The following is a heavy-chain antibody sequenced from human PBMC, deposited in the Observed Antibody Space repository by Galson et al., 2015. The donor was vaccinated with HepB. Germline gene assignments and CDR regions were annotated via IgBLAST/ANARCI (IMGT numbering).Heavy chain of an antibody. Sequence: SLRLSCAAPGFTFSSYWMHWVRQAPGKGLVWVSRINSDGSSTSYADSVKGRFTISRDNAKNTLYLQMNSLRAEDTAVYYCARDRKQGSSWYRELGYWGQGTLVTVSS. CDR2: INSDGSST. D-gene: IGHD6-13*01. CDR3: ARDRKQGSSWYRELGY. J-gene: IGHJ4*02. CDR1: GFTFSSYW. V-gene: IGHV3-74*01.